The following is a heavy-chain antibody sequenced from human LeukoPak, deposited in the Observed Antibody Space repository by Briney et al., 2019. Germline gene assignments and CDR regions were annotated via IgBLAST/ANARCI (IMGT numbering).Heavy chain of an antibody. Sequence: SVKVSCKASGGTFSSYAISWVRQAPGQGLEWMGGIIPIFGTANYAQKFQGRVTITADESTSTAYMELSSLRSEDTAVYYCARVLGGSGCYFAHNWFDPWGQGTLVTVSS. CDR2: IIPIFGTA. J-gene: IGHJ5*02. CDR1: GGTFSSYA. CDR3: ARVLGGSGCYFAHNWFDP. D-gene: IGHD3-10*01. V-gene: IGHV1-69*13.